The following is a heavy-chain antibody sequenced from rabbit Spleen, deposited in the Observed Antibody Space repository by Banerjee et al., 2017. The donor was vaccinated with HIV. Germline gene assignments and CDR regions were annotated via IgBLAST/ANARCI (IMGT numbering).Heavy chain of an antibody. Sequence: QLKESGGGLVQPGGSLKLSCKASGFTLSSYYMNWVRQAPGKGLEWIGYIDPVFGSTYYASWVNGRFTIPSHNAQNTLYLQLNSLTAADTATYFCARDGAGSSYFNLWGPGTLVTVS. J-gene: IGHJ4*01. CDR2: IDPVFGST. CDR1: GFTLSSYY. CDR3: ARDGAGSSYFNL. V-gene: IGHV1S7*01. D-gene: IGHD8-1*01.